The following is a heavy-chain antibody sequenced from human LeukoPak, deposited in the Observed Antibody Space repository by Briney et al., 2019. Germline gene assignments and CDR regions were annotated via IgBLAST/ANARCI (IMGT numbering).Heavy chain of an antibody. CDR1: GYTFTNYY. J-gene: IGHJ4*02. D-gene: IGHD3-10*01. V-gene: IGHV1-46*01. CDR2: INPSGGST. CDR3: ARGSTYYYGSGNLCDY. Sequence: ASVKVSCKASGYTFTNYYIHWVRQAPGQGLECMGIINPSGGSTSYAQKFQGRVTMTRDTSTSTVYMELSSLRSEDTAVYYCARGSTYYYGSGNLCDYWGQGTLVTVSS.